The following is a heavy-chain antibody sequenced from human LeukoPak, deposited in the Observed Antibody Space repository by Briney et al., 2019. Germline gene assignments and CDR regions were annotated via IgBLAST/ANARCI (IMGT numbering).Heavy chain of an antibody. CDR3: ARVREATIAPFFDY. J-gene: IGHJ4*02. Sequence: SQTLSLTCIVSGDSISSGDDYWTWIRQHPGKGLEWIGCIYYSGSTYYNLSLKSRVIISVDTSKNQFSLNLSSVTAADTAVYYCARVREATIAPFFDYWGQGTLVTASS. CDR1: GDSISSGDDY. CDR2: IYYSGST. D-gene: IGHD6-13*01. V-gene: IGHV4-31*02.